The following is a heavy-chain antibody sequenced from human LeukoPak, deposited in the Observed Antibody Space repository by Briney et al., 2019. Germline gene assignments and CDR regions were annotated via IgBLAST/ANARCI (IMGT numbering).Heavy chain of an antibody. Sequence: GASVKVSCKASAYTFTSYDINWVRQATGQGLEWMGWMNPNSGNTGYAQKFQGRVTMTRNTSISTAYMELSSLRSEDTAVYYCARTRDYYDSSGYRVFDYWGQGTLVTVSS. V-gene: IGHV1-8*01. CDR1: AYTFTSYD. CDR2: MNPNSGNT. D-gene: IGHD3-22*01. CDR3: ARTRDYYDSSGYRVFDY. J-gene: IGHJ4*02.